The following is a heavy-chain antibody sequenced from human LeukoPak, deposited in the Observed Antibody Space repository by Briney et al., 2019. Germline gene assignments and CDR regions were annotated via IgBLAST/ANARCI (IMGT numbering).Heavy chain of an antibody. J-gene: IGHJ4*02. Sequence: PGGSLRLSCAASGFTFSNYNMNWVRRAPGKGLEWVSSISSTSSYIYYADSVKGRFTISRDNAKNSLYLQMNSLRVADTAVYYCARKSSSLGYYFDYWGQGTLVTVSS. CDR2: ISSTSSYI. CDR1: GFTFSNYN. D-gene: IGHD6-6*01. CDR3: ARKSSSLGYYFDY. V-gene: IGHV3-21*01.